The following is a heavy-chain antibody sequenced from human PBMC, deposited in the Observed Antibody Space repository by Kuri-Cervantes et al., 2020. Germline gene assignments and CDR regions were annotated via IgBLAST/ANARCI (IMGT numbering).Heavy chain of an antibody. J-gene: IGHJ6*02. Sequence: GESMQISCAASGFTFSSYWMHWVRQAPGKGLVWVSRINSDGSSTSYADSVKGRFTISRDNAKNTLYLQMNSLRAEDTAVYYCARDGVDTDYYYYYYGMDVWGQGTTVTVSS. V-gene: IGHV3-74*01. CDR3: ARDGVDTDYYYYYYGMDV. CDR1: GFTFSSYW. D-gene: IGHD5-18*01. CDR2: INSDGSST.